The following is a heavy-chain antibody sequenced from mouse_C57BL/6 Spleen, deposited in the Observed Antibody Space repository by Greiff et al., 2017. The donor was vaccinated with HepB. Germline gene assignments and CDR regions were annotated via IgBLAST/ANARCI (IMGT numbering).Heavy chain of an antibody. Sequence: QVQLQQPGAELVRPGSSVKLSCKASGYTFTSYWMDWVKQRPGQGLEWIGNIYPSDSETHYNQKFKDKATLTVDKSSSTAYMQLSSLTSEDSAVYYCARKAQAYYYAMDYWGQGTSVTVSS. CDR2: IYPSDSET. CDR3: ARKAQAYYYAMDY. D-gene: IGHD3-2*02. CDR1: GYTFTSYW. J-gene: IGHJ4*01. V-gene: IGHV1-61*01.